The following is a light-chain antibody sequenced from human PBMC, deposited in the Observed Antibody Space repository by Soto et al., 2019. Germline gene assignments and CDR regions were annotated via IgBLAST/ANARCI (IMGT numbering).Light chain of an antibody. CDR1: QSVSSY. CDR2: DAS. Sequence: IVLTQSPAILSMSPGERATLSCRASQSVSSYFAWYQQKPGQAPRLLIYDASNSATGVPSRFSGSGSGTDFTLTISSLEPEDFAVYYCQQRRYWPVTFGQGTKVDIK. CDR3: QQRRYWPVT. V-gene: IGKV3-11*01. J-gene: IGKJ1*01.